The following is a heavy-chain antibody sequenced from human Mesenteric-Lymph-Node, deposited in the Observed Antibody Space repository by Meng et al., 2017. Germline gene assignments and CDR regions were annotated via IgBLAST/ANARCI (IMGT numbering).Heavy chain of an antibody. D-gene: IGHD6-19*01. J-gene: IGHJ4*02. V-gene: IGHV4-34*01. CDR2: INHSGST. Sequence: GSLRLSCAVYGGSFSGYYWSWIRQPPGKGLEWIGEINHSGSTNYNPSLKSRVTISVDTSKNQFSLKLSSVTAADTAVYYCARKGIAVAGTLAFDYWGQGTLVTVSS. CDR1: GGSFSGYY. CDR3: ARKGIAVAGTLAFDY.